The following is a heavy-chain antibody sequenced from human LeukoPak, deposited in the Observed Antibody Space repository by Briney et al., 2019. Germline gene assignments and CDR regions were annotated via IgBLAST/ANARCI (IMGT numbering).Heavy chain of an antibody. CDR3: ARDVLVSAIFAFDI. CDR1: GDSVSSNSAA. J-gene: IGHJ3*02. Sequence: SQTLSLTCAISGDSVSSNSAAWNWIRQSPSRGLEWLGRTYYRSKWYNDYAVSVKSRITINSDTSMNQFSLQVESVTPEDTAVYYCARDVLVSAIFAFDIWGQGTVVTVSS. D-gene: IGHD2-21*02. CDR2: TYYRSKWYN. V-gene: IGHV6-1*01.